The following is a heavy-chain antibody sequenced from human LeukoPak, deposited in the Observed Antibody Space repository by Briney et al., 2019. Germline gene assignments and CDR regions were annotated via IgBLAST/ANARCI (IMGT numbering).Heavy chain of an antibody. D-gene: IGHD3-16*01. V-gene: IGHV3-74*01. CDR1: GLSISSCW. CDR2: INTDGSST. CDR3: ARHYAFRDAFDI. Sequence: GGSLRLSCGASGLSISSCWMHWVRQAPGKGLVWVSRINTDGSSTNYADSVKGRFTISRDNAKNTLYLQMNSLRAEDTAVYYCARHYAFRDAFDIWGQGTMVTVSS. J-gene: IGHJ3*02.